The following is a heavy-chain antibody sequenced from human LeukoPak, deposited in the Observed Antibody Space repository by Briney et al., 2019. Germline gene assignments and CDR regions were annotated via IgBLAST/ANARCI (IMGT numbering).Heavy chain of an antibody. CDR2: IYYSRST. CDR3: ARHPDPYDSSGYFDY. Sequence: PSETLSLTCTVSGGSISSSSYYWGWIRQPPGKGLEWIGSIYYSRSTYYNPSLKSRVTISVDTSKNQFSLKLSSVTAADTAVYYCARHPDPYDSSGYFDYWGQGTLVTVSS. V-gene: IGHV4-39*01. J-gene: IGHJ4*02. D-gene: IGHD3-22*01. CDR1: GGSISSSSYY.